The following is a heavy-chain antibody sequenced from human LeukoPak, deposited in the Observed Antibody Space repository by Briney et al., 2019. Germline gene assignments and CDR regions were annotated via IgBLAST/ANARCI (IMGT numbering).Heavy chain of an antibody. CDR1: GYTFTSYA. V-gene: IGHV1-3*03. CDR2: INAGNGNT. CDR3: AREGNLIAASLDY. D-gene: IGHD6-13*01. J-gene: IGHJ4*02. Sequence: ASVKVSCKASGYTFTSYAMHWVRQAPGQRLEWMGWINAGNGNTKYSQEFQGRVTITRDTSASIAYMELSSLRSEDMAVYYCAREGNLIAASLDYWGQGTLVTVSS.